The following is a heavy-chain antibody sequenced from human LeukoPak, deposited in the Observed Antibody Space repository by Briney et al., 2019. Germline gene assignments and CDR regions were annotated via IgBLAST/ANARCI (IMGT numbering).Heavy chain of an antibody. CDR1: GFTFSDYF. Sequence: GGSLRLSCAASGFTFSDYFMSWIRQAPGKGLEWISYISRSGTTIYYADSVKGRFTISRDNAKNSLYLQINSLRAEDTAVYYCARSSYSSSSSVWGQGTMVTVSS. CDR3: ARSSYSSSSSV. V-gene: IGHV3-11*01. J-gene: IGHJ3*01. CDR2: ISRSGTTI. D-gene: IGHD6-6*01.